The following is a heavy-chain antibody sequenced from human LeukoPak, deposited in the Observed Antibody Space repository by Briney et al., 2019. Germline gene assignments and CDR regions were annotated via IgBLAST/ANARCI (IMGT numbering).Heavy chain of an antibody. J-gene: IGHJ4*02. Sequence: GGSLRLSCAATGFTVSSYGMHWVRQAPGKGLEWVAVIWYDGSNKYYADSVKGRFTISRDNSKNTLYLQMNSLRAEDTAVYYCAKDSRWAFDYWGQGTLVTVSS. CDR2: IWYDGSNK. D-gene: IGHD1-26*01. V-gene: IGHV3-30*02. CDR1: GFTVSSYG. CDR3: AKDSRWAFDY.